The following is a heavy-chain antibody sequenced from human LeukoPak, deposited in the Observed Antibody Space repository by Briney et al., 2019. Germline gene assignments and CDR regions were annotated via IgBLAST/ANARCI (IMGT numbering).Heavy chain of an antibody. Sequence: SETLSLTCTVSGGSISSYYWSWIRQPPGKGLEWIGYIYYSGSTNYNPSLKSRVTISLDTSKNQFSLKLTSMTAADTTLYYCARHYSSDPFDYWGQGTLVTVSS. J-gene: IGHJ4*02. CDR2: IYYSGST. CDR1: GGSISSYY. CDR3: ARHYSSDPFDY. V-gene: IGHV4-59*08. D-gene: IGHD2-21*01.